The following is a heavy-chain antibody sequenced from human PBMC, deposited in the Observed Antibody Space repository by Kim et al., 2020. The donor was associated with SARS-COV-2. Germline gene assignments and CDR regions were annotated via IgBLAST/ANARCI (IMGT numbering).Heavy chain of an antibody. Sequence: SHTHYADSVQGPFTIYRDNAQNALYLHMYSLRAEATAVYYCARAPPGAFDYWGQGILVTVSS. J-gene: IGHJ4*02. CDR3: ARAPPGAFDY. CDR2: SHT. V-gene: IGHV3-74*01. D-gene: IGHD7-27*01.